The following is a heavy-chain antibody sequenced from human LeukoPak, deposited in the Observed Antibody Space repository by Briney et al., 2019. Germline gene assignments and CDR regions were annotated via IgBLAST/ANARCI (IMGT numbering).Heavy chain of an antibody. CDR2: ISGSGGST. CDR3: FCGSRFVYHFDY. V-gene: IGHV3-23*01. CDR1: GFTFDDYA. D-gene: IGHD2-21*01. Sequence: PGGSLRLSCAASGFTFDDYAMHWVRQAPGKGLEWVSAISGSGGSTYSADSVKGRFTISRDNAKKSLYLQLNSLTAEDTAVYYCFCGSRFVYHFDYWGQGTLVTVSS. J-gene: IGHJ4*02.